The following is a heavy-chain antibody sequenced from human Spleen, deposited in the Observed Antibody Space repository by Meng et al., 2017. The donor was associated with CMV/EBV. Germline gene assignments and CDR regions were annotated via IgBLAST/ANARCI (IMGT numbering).Heavy chain of an antibody. Sequence: GGSLRLSCAASGFTFRSYTLHWVRQAPGKGLEWVGVISYDGSNKYYAESVKGRFTISRDRFKNMLYLQMDSLSAEDTAVYYRARDGSTRTHYYGMDVWGQGTTVTVSS. CDR1: GFTFRSYT. D-gene: IGHD2-2*01. CDR3: ARDGSTRTHYYGMDV. V-gene: IGHV3-30-3*01. CDR2: ISYDGSNK. J-gene: IGHJ6*02.